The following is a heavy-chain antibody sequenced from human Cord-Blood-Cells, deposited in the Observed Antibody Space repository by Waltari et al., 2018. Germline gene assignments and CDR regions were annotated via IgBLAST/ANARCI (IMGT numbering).Heavy chain of an antibody. V-gene: IGHV3-23*01. CDR2: ISGSGGST. CDR3: AKVSVGLRGKPYGSGSYYYFDY. Sequence: EVQLLESGGGLVQPGGSLRLSCAASGFTFSSYAMSWVRQAPGKGLEWVSAISGSGGSTYYADSVKGRFTISRDNSKNTLYLQMNSLRAEDTAVYYCAKVSVGLRGKPYGSGSYYYFDYWGQGTLVTVSS. CDR1: GFTFSSYA. D-gene: IGHD3-10*01. J-gene: IGHJ4*02.